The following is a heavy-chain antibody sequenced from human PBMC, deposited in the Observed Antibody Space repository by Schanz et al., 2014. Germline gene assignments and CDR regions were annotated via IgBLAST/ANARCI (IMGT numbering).Heavy chain of an antibody. Sequence: QMQLVESGGGVVQPGRSLRLACAASGFTFSSYAMHWVRQAPGKGLEWVALISYDGSNKYYADSVKGRFAISRENSKNTMFLQMSSLRPEDTAVYYCATGRAASNFGSEYFLYWGQGTLVTVAS. CDR2: ISYDGSNK. CDR3: ATGRAASNFGSEYFLY. J-gene: IGHJ1*01. D-gene: IGHD6-13*01. V-gene: IGHV3-30*09. CDR1: GFTFSSYA.